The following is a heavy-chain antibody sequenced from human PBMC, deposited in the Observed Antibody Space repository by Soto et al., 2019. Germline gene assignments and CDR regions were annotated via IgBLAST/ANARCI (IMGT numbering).Heavy chain of an antibody. Sequence: QGQLLQSGDEVKKPGASVRVSCRASGYDFTSDGISWVRQAPGQGLEWVSWISAYNGKRDTAQNFQGRVTMTLDTSTDTAHMELGDLTSADTAVYYCARGRIVASIHDAFEIWGQGTMVAVSS. D-gene: IGHD2-21*01. J-gene: IGHJ3*02. CDR1: GYDFTSDG. CDR2: ISAYNGKR. V-gene: IGHV1-18*01. CDR3: ARGRIVASIHDAFEI.